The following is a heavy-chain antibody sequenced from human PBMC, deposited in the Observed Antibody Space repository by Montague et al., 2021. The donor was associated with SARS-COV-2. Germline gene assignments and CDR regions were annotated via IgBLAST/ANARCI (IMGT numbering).Heavy chain of an antibody. Sequence: SLRLSCAASGFTFSRYWMHWVRQAPGKGLVWVSRINSDLSSPSYSDSFXGRFTISRDNAKNTLYLQMNSLRAEDTAVYYCITMIVVAEDYFDYWGQGTLVTVSS. CDR2: INSDLSSP. J-gene: IGHJ4*02. V-gene: IGHV3-74*01. CDR3: ITMIVVAEDYFDY. CDR1: GFTFSRYW. D-gene: IGHD3-22*01.